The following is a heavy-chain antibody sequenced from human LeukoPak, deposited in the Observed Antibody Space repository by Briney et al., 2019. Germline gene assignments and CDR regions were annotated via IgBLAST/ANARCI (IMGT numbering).Heavy chain of an antibody. D-gene: IGHD2-2*01. Sequence: PSETLSLTCNVSGVSVSDGRYYWTWIRQHPGKGLEWIGYKYYSGSAKYNPSLKSRLTISMDTSKNQFSLQLSSVTAADTATYYCATPYCSSISCLDVFNMWGQGTRVTVSS. CDR2: KYYSGSA. CDR1: GVSVSDGRYY. CDR3: ATPYCSSISCLDVFNM. V-gene: IGHV4-31*03. J-gene: IGHJ3*02.